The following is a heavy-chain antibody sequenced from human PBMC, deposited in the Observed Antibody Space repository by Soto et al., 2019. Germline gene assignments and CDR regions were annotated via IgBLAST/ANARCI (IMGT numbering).Heavy chain of an antibody. J-gene: IGHJ6*04. CDR2: IYLPGGT. CDR1: GYSISSSNW. D-gene: IGHD6-13*01. CDR3: ARLAAARDYYSYGRDV. V-gene: IGHV4-28*01. Sequence: XXTLSLPFAVSGYSISSSNWWGWRRQPPGKGLDCFGYIYLPGGTYYNPPLKSRVTISVDPPKNQSPLKLSLVPAADTFVFYCARLAAARDYYSYGRDVWAKGTTLTVSS.